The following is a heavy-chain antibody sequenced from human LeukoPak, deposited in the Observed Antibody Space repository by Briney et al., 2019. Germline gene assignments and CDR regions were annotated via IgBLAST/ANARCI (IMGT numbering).Heavy chain of an antibody. CDR3: ARGSLNYDILTGYSAYDAFDI. CDR1: GHTFTGYY. D-gene: IGHD3-9*01. V-gene: IGHV1-2*02. Sequence: ASVKVSCKASGHTFTGYYMHWVRQAPGRGLEWMGWINPNSGGTNYAQKFQGRVTMTRDTSISTAYMELSRLRSDDTAVYYCARGSLNYDILTGYSAYDAFDIWGQGTMVTVSS. J-gene: IGHJ3*02. CDR2: INPNSGGT.